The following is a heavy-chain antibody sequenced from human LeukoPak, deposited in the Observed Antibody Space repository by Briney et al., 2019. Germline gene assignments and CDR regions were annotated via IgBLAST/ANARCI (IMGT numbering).Heavy chain of an antibody. V-gene: IGHV4-59*01. CDR2: ISHSGRT. J-gene: IGHJ4*02. Sequence: SETLSLTCTVSGGSISSYYWSWIRQPPGKGLEWIGYISHSGRTNYNPSLQSRVTISLDTSKNQFSLKLSSVTAADTAVYYCARSLSDYYDSSGYRKGGFDYWGQGTLVTVSS. CDR1: GGSISSYY. CDR3: ARSLSDYYDSSGYRKGGFDY. D-gene: IGHD3-22*01.